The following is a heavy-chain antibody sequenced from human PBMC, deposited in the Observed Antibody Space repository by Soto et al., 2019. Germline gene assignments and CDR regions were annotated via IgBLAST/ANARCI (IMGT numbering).Heavy chain of an antibody. CDR2: IKEDGSDK. J-gene: IGHJ4*02. V-gene: IGHV3-7*01. CDR1: GFTFTTHW. Sequence: PGGSLRLSCAASGFTFTTHWMSWVRQAPGKGLEWVASIKEDGSDKYYVDSVKGRFTISRDNAKNSLHLQINSLRAEDTAVYYCARYVGLFDSWGQGPLVTVSS. D-gene: IGHD1-26*01. CDR3: ARYVGLFDS.